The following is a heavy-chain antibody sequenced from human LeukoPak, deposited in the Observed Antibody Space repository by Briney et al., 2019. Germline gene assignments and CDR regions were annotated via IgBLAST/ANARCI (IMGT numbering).Heavy chain of an antibody. CDR2: ISAYNGNT. CDR3: ARGSGDFWSGYYFSYYYGMDV. D-gene: IGHD3-3*01. CDR1: GYTFTXYG. Sequence: VKVSCKASGYTFTXYGISWVRQAPGQGLEWMGWISAYNGNTNYAQKLQGRVTMTTDTSTSTAYMELRSLRSDDTAVYYCARGSGDFWSGYYFSYYYGMDVWGQGTTVTVSS. V-gene: IGHV1-18*01. J-gene: IGHJ6*02.